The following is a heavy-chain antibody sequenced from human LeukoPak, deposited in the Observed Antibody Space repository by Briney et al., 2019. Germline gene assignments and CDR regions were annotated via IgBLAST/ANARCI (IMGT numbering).Heavy chain of an antibody. Sequence: GGSLRLSCAASGFTFSSYAMNWVRQAPGKGLEWVSASGSGGSTYYADSVKGRFTISRDNSKNTLFLQMNSLRAEDTAVYYCARDLLGQWGFVDYWGQGTLVTVSS. CDR2: SGSGGST. J-gene: IGHJ4*02. CDR1: GFTFSSYA. V-gene: IGHV3-23*01. D-gene: IGHD2-15*01. CDR3: ARDLLGQWGFVDY.